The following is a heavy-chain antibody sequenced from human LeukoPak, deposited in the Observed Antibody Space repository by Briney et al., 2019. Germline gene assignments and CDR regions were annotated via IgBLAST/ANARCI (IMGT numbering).Heavy chain of an antibody. CDR2: ISANGGST. CDR3: ADSGGEY. Sequence: PGGSLRLSCAASGFTFSSYWMSWVRQAPGKGLEWVSGISANGGSTYYAASVKGRFTISRDNSKNTLLLQTNNLRVEDTAIYYCADSGGEYWGQGTQVTVSS. D-gene: IGHD3-16*01. J-gene: IGHJ4*02. CDR1: GFTFSSYW. V-gene: IGHV3-23*01.